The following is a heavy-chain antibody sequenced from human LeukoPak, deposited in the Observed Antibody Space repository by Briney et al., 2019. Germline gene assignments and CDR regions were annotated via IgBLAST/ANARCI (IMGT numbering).Heavy chain of an antibody. Sequence: SETLSLTCTVSGGSISNYYWSWIRQPPGKGLEWIGYVYHSGSTNYNPSLKSRVTISVDTSKNQFSPKLYSVTAADTAVYYCARVGRKSWFDPWGQGTLVTVSS. V-gene: IGHV4-59*01. J-gene: IGHJ5*02. CDR1: GGSISNYY. CDR2: VYHSGST. CDR3: ARVGRKSWFDP.